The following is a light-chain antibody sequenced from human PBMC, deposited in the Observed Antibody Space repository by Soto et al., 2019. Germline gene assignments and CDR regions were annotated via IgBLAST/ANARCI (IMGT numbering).Light chain of an antibody. CDR3: HQYYTRPQT. J-gene: IGKJ1*01. Sequence: EIALTQSPVTVSVSPGERASVSCRASQTVTTDLAWYQQKPGQAPRLVIHGASTRATDFPARFSGSGSGTEFTNTICSLQSEDIAVYYCHQYYTRPQTFGQGTKVDIK. V-gene: IGKV3-15*01. CDR1: QTVTTD. CDR2: GAS.